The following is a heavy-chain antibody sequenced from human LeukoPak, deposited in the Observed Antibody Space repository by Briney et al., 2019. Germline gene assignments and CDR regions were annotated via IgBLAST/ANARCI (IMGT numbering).Heavy chain of an antibody. Sequence: SETLSLTCTVSGGSISSSRYYWGWIRQPPGKGLEWIGSIYYSGSTYYNPSLKSRVTISVDTSKNQFSLKLSSVTAADTAVYYCARLRSQWLEMRGAFDIWGQGTMVTVSS. CDR3: ARLRSQWLEMRGAFDI. V-gene: IGHV4-39*01. CDR2: IYYSGST. CDR1: GGSISSSRYY. J-gene: IGHJ3*02. D-gene: IGHD6-19*01.